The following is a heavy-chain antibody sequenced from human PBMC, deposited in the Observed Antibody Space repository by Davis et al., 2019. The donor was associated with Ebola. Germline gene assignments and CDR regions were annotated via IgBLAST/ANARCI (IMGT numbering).Heavy chain of an antibody. Sequence: GESLKISCAASGFTFSSYAMSWVRQAPGKGLVWVSRINSDGSSTSYADSVKGRFTISRDNAKNTLYLQMNSLRAEDTAVYYCARGSSITMVQGVIPSDYWGQGTLVTVSS. D-gene: IGHD3-10*01. CDR3: ARGSSITMVQGVIPSDY. CDR2: INSDGSST. CDR1: GFTFSSYA. V-gene: IGHV3-74*01. J-gene: IGHJ4*02.